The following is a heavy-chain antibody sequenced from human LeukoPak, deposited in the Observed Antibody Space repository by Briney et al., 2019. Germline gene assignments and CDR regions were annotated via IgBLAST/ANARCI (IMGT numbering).Heavy chain of an antibody. D-gene: IGHD3-10*01. Sequence: SETLSLTCTVSGGSISSYYWSWIRQPPGKGLEWIGYIYYSGSTNYNPSLKSRVTMSVDTSKNQFSLKLSSVTAADTAVYYCARDRDYYGSGSYGRFDYWGQGTLVTVSS. V-gene: IGHV4-59*12. CDR2: IYYSGST. J-gene: IGHJ4*02. CDR1: GGSISSYY. CDR3: ARDRDYYGSGSYGRFDY.